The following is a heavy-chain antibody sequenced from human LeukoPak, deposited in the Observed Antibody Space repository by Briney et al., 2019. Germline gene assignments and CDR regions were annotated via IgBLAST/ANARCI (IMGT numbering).Heavy chain of an antibody. V-gene: IGHV2-5*02. CDR2: IYWDDDK. J-gene: IGHJ4*02. CDR3: AHGGYYYDSSGYWDYFDY. CDR1: GFSLSTSGVG. Sequence: SGPTLVNPTQTLTLTCTFSGFSLSTSGVGVGWIRQPPGKALEWLALIYWDDDKRYSPSLKSRLTITKDTSKNQVVLTMTNMDPVDTATYYCAHGGYYYDSSGYWDYFDYWGQGTLVTVSS. D-gene: IGHD3-22*01.